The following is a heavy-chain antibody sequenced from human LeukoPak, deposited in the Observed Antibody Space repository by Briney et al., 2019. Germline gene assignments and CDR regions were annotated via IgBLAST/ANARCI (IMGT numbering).Heavy chain of an antibody. CDR1: GFSVSGYW. CDR2: ISSSGSTI. D-gene: IGHD3-10*02. CDR3: ARDRSDMWGDYYFDY. Sequence: GGSLRLSCAVSGFSVSGYWMTWIRQAPGKGLEWVSYISSSGSTIYYADSVKGRFTISRDNAKNSLYLQMNSLRAEDTAVYYCARDRSDMWGDYYFDYWGQGTLVTVSS. J-gene: IGHJ4*02. V-gene: IGHV3-11*01.